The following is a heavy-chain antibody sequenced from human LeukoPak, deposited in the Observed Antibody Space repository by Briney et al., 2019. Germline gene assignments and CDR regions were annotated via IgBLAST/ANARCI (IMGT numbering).Heavy chain of an antibody. D-gene: IGHD2-2*01. CDR2: MYYTGGT. J-gene: IGHJ4*02. CDR3: ARLVRYCSTNSCYPFDF. Sequence: SETPSLTCTVSGGSISISSHYWAWIRQPPGKGLEWIGSMYYTGGTYYNPSLKSRVTISIDTSKNQFSLKLNSVTAADTAVYYCARLVRYCSTNSCYPFDFWGQGTLVTVSS. V-gene: IGHV4-39*01. CDR1: GGSISISSHY.